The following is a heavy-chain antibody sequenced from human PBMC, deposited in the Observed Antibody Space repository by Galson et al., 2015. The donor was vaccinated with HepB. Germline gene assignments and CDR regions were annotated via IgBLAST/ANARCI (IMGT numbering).Heavy chain of an antibody. J-gene: IGHJ4*02. Sequence: TLSLTCAVSGDSISSGGYSWSWIRQPPGKGLEWIGYIYHSGSTHYNPSLKSRVTMSVDRFENQFPLKLSSVTAADTAVYYCARERGSDSRYFDYWGQGTLVTVSS. V-gene: IGHV4-30-2*01. CDR2: IYHSGST. D-gene: IGHD2-15*01. CDR1: GDSISSGGYS. CDR3: ARERGSDSRYFDY.